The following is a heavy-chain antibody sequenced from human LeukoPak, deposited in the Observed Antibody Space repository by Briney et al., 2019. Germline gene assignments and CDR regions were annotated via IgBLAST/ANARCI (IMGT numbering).Heavy chain of an antibody. CDR2: ISSNGGST. CDR3: VKDRWIDY. V-gene: IGHV3-64D*06. J-gene: IGHJ4*02. D-gene: IGHD5-24*01. CDR1: GFNFANHA. Sequence: GGSLRLSCAASGFNFANHAMSWVRQAPGKGLQYVSSISSNGGSTYYAASVKGRFTISRDNSKNTLYLQMSSLRAEDTALYYCVKDRWIDYWGQGALVTVSS.